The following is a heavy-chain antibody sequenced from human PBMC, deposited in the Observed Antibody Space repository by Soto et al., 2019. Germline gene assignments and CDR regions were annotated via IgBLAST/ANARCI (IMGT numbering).Heavy chain of an antibody. D-gene: IGHD3-10*01. Sequence: GGSLRLSCAASGFTFSSYAMHWVRQAPGKGLEWVAVISYDGSNKYYADSVKGRFTISRDNSKNTLYLQMNSLRAEDTAVYYCARAGYGSGSFGVDYYYYGMDVWGQGTTVTVSS. CDR1: GFTFSSYA. V-gene: IGHV3-30-3*01. CDR2: ISYDGSNK. CDR3: ARAGYGSGSFGVDYYYYGMDV. J-gene: IGHJ6*02.